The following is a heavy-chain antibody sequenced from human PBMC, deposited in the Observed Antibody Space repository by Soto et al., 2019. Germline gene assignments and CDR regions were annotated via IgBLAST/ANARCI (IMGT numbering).Heavy chain of an antibody. CDR1: GFTFSSYA. Sequence: PGGSLRLSCAASGFTFSSYAMHWVRQAPGKGLEWVSAISGSGGSTYYADSVKGRFTISRDNSKNTLYLQMNSLRAEDSAVYYCAREPFLPRARHDYWGQGALVTVSS. J-gene: IGHJ4*02. V-gene: IGHV3-23*01. D-gene: IGHD3-16*01. CDR2: ISGSGGST. CDR3: AREPFLPRARHDY.